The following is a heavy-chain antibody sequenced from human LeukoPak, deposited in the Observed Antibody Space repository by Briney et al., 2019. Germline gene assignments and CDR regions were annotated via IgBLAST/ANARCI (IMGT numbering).Heavy chain of an antibody. CDR3: AKTRSSGWYTPFDS. CDR1: GFTFSNFA. D-gene: IGHD6-19*01. V-gene: IGHV3-23*01. CDR2: ISNNDGST. J-gene: IGHJ4*02. Sequence: RAGGSLRLSCAASGFTFSNFAMSWVRQAPGKGLEWVSTISNNDGSTYYADSVKGRFSISRDNSKNTLYLHMNSLRVEDTAKYFCAKTRSSGWYTPFDSWGQGTLVSVSS.